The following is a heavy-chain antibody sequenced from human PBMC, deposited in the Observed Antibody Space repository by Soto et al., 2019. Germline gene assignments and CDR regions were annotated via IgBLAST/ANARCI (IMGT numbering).Heavy chain of an antibody. V-gene: IGHV3-11*06. D-gene: IGHD5-18*01. CDR1: VFTFIDYY. CDR3: VRDRDIYRDMVHADL. J-gene: IGHJ4*01. CDR2: ITIRTGNT. Sequence: GSLRLACVASVFTFIDYYMSWLRQAPGKGLEWLAYITIRTGNTVYADSVRGRFTISADNAENSVFLQMNSLRDEDTAVYFCVRDRDIYRDMVHADLWGQGTLVTVSS.